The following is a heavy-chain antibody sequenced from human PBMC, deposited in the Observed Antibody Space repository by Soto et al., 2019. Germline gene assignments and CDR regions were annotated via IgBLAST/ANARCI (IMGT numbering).Heavy chain of an antibody. D-gene: IGHD3-10*01. J-gene: IGHJ6*02. CDR1: GYTFTGYY. CDR2: INPNSGGT. V-gene: IGHV1-2*04. Sequence: GASVKVSCKASGYTFTGYYMHWVRQAPGQGLEWMGWINPNSGGTNYAQKFQGWVTMTRDTSISTAYMELSRLRSDDTAVYYCARAEGFGEFEVPYYYYYGMDVWGQGTTVTVSS. CDR3: ARAEGFGEFEVPYYYYYGMDV.